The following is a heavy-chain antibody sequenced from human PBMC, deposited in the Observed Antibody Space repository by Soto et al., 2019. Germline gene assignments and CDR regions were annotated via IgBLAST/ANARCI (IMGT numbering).Heavy chain of an antibody. CDR3: ARSRSGAVADSFDF. J-gene: IGHJ4*02. CDR1: GFTFSRYA. Sequence: QVQVVESGGGVVQPGMSLRLSCAASGFTFSRYAIHWVRQAPGKGLEWVAVISRDGTNKYYVDSVKGRFTISRDNSRNTLSLQMNSLRHEDAAVYYCARSRSGAVADSFDFWGQGTLVTVSS. CDR2: ISRDGTNK. D-gene: IGHD3-10*01. V-gene: IGHV3-30*04.